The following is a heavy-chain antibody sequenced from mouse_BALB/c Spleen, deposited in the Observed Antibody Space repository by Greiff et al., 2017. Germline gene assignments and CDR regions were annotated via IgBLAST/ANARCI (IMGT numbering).Heavy chain of an antibody. J-gene: IGHJ1*01. D-gene: IGHD2-3*01. Sequence: VQLQQSGPGLVQPSQSLSITCTVSGFSLTSYGVHWVRQSPGKGLEWLGVIWSGGSTDYNAAFISRLSISKDNSKSQVFFKMNSLQANDTAIYYCARNDGYYHRGYFDVWGAGTTVTVSS. CDR3: ARNDGYYHRGYFDV. CDR2: IWSGGST. CDR1: GFSLTSYG. V-gene: IGHV2-2*02.